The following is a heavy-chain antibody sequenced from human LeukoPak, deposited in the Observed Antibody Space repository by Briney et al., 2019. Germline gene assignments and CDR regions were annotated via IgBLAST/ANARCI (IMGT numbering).Heavy chain of an antibody. D-gene: IGHD3-10*01. Sequence: ASVKVSCKASGGTFSSYAISWVRQAPGQGLEWMGGIIPIFGTANYAQKFQGRVTITADESTSTAYMELSSLRSEGTAVYYCARTNYGSGSYEDGMDVWGQGTTVTVSS. J-gene: IGHJ6*02. CDR2: IIPIFGTA. CDR1: GGTFSSYA. V-gene: IGHV1-69*13. CDR3: ARTNYGSGSYEDGMDV.